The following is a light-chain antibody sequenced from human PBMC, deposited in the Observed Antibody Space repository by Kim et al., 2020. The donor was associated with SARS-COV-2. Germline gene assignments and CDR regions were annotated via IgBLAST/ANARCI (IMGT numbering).Light chain of an antibody. CDR2: KAS. J-gene: IGKJ2*01. CDR1: QSISNC. Sequence: DIQMTQSPSTLSASVGDRATIPCRASQSISNCFAWYQQRPGKAPNLLIYKASTLESGVPSRFSGSGSGTDFTLTINSLQPEDVATYYCQEYNRYSHDLGQGKKLEI. CDR3: QEYNRYSHD. V-gene: IGKV1-5*03.